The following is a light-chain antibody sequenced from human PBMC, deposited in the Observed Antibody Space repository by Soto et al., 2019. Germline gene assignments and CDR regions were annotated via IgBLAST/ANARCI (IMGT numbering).Light chain of an antibody. V-gene: IGKV1-5*03. CDR1: QSISSW. Sequence: DIQMTQSPSTLSASVGDRVTITCRASQSISSWLAWYQQKPGQAPKLLIYKASTLQSGVPSRFSGSGSGTEFTLAISSLQPDDSATYYCQQSTDNRTFGQGTKVDIK. CDR2: KAS. CDR3: QQSTDNRT. J-gene: IGKJ1*01.